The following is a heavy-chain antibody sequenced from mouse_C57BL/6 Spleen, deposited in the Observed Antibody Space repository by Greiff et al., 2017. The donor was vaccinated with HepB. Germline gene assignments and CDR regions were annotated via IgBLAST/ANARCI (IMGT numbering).Heavy chain of an antibody. J-gene: IGHJ3*01. CDR3: AIGYDDGRTSWFAY. V-gene: IGHV1-50*01. CDR2: IDPSDSYT. Sequence: QVQLQQPGAELVKPGASVKLSCKASGYTFTSYWMQWVKQRPGQGLEWIGEIDPSDSYTNYNQKFKGKATLTVDTSSSTADMQLSSLTSEDSAVYYCAIGYDDGRTSWFAYWGQGTLVTVSA. D-gene: IGHD2-2*01. CDR1: GYTFTSYW.